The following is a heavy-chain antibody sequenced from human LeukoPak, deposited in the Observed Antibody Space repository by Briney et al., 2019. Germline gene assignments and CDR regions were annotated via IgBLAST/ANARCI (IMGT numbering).Heavy chain of an antibody. D-gene: IGHD6-6*01. J-gene: IGHJ4*02. CDR2: IYYSGNT. V-gene: IGHV4-39*01. CDR1: GGSVSSSSYY. Sequence: SETLSLTCSVSGGSVSSSSYYWGWIRQPPGKGLQWIGNIYYSGNTNYNPSLKSRVTISVDTSENQFSLNLGSVTAADTAVYYCARLGLSGIGARIDYLGRGTMVTVSS. CDR3: ARLGLSGIGARIDY.